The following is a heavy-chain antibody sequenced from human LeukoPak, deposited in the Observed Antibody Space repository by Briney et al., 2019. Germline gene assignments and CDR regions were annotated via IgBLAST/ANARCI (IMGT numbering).Heavy chain of an antibody. V-gene: IGHV3-21*01. J-gene: IGHJ4*02. CDR3: ARDWGELFGSDY. CDR1: GFTFSSYS. Sequence: GGSLRLSCAASGFTFSSYSMNWVRQAPGKGLEWVSSISSSSSYIYYADSVKGRFTISRDNAKNSLYLQMNSLRAEDTAVYYCARDWGELFGSDYWGQETLVTVSS. CDR2: ISSSSSYI. D-gene: IGHD1-26*01.